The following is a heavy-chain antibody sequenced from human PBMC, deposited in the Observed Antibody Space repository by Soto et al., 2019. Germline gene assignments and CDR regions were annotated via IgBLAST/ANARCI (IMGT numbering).Heavy chain of an antibody. Sequence: SETLSLTCTVSGGSISSYYWSWIRQPPGKGLEWIGYIYYSGSTNYNPSLKSRVTISVDTSKNQFSLKLSSVTAADTAVYYCAIDDKPGFGEMNYWGQGTLVTVSS. J-gene: IGHJ4*02. V-gene: IGHV4-59*01. CDR1: GGSISSYY. CDR3: AIDDKPGFGEMNY. D-gene: IGHD3-10*01. CDR2: IYYSGST.